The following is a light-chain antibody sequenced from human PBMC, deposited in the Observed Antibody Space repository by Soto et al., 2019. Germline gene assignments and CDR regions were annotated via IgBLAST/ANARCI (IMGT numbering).Light chain of an antibody. CDR2: GAS. CDR3: LQYGTSPCT. CDR1: RRVKINV. J-gene: IGKJ3*01. V-gene: IGKV3-20*01. Sequence: VLTQSPATLSSSPGETATLSCRASRRVKINVLAWYQQKPGGTPPLLIYGASTRATGIPDRFSATGSGTDFTLTISSLEPEDFAIYYCLQYGTSPCTFGPGTRVEI.